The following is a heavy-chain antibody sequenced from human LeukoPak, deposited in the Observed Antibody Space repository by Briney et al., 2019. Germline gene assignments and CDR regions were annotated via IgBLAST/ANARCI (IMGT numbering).Heavy chain of an antibody. CDR2: ISWNRGRI. V-gene: IGHV3-9*01. CDR3: AKDGGFDWLSHYGMDV. CDR1: GVTFDDYA. Sequence: GGSLRLSCAASGVTFDDYAMHWVGQAPGKGVEGGSGISWNRGRIVYADSVKGGFTISRDNANNSLYLQMNSLRAEDTALYYFAKDGGFDWLSHYGMDVWGQGTTVTVSS. D-gene: IGHD3-9*01. J-gene: IGHJ6*02.